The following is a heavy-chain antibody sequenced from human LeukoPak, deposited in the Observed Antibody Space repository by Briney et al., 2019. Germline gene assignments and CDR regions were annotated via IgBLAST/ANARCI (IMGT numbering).Heavy chain of an antibody. D-gene: IGHD6-19*01. Sequence: PSETLCLTCTVSGGSISSSNFYWGWIRQPPGKGLEWIGTIFYSGSTYYNPSLRSRVTMSVDTSKNQFSLRLSSVTAADTAVYYCARQGYISGQGFRNYWFDPWGQGSLVTVSS. CDR1: GGSISSSNFY. V-gene: IGHV4-39*01. CDR2: IFYSGST. J-gene: IGHJ5*02. CDR3: ARQGYISGQGFRNYWFDP.